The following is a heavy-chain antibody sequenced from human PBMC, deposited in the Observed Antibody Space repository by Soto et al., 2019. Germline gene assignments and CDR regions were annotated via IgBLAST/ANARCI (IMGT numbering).Heavy chain of an antibody. CDR2: INGNGGKK. V-gene: IGHV3-7*03. J-gene: IGHJ4*02. CDR1: GFPFSSYW. CDR3: AKENDVLTGYYHVY. D-gene: IGHD3-9*01. Sequence: GGSLRLSCAASGFPFSSYWMSWVRQAPGKGLEWVSNINGNGGKKYYVDSVKGRFTISRDNPKNTLYLQMNSLRAEDTAVYYCAKENDVLTGYYHVYWGQGTLVTVSS.